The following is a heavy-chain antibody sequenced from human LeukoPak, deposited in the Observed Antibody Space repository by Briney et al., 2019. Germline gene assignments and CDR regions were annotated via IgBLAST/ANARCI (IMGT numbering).Heavy chain of an antibody. J-gene: IGHJ6*03. CDR2: IYYSGSS. V-gene: IGHV4-39*01. CDR3: AKVSGGGLYGDLRGNYYYYMDV. Sequence: PSETLSLTCTVSGGSISSSSYYWGWSRQPPGKGLEWIGSIYYSGSSYYNPSLKSRVTISVDTSKNQFSLKLSSVTAADTAVYYCAKVSGGGLYGDLRGNYYYYMDVWGKGTTVTVSS. D-gene: IGHD4-17*01. CDR1: GGSISSSSYY.